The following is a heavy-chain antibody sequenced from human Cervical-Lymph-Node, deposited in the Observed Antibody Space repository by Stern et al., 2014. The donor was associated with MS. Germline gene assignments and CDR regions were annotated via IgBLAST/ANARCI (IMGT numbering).Heavy chain of an antibody. CDR3: ARMTAAGMFYYYGMDV. V-gene: IGHV2-70*01. J-gene: IGHJ6*02. CDR1: GFSLSATGMC. D-gene: IGHD6-13*01. CDR2: IDWDDDK. Sequence: QVTLRESGPALVKPTQPLTLTCSFSGFSLSATGMCVSWIRQSPGKALEWLAVIDWDDDKYYSASLKSRLTISKDTSKNQVVLTMTNMDPVDTATYYCARMTAAGMFYYYGMDVWGQGTTVTVSS.